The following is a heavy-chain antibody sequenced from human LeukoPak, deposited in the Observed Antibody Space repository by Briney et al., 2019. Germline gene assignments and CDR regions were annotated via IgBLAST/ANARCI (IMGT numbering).Heavy chain of an antibody. CDR2: INHCGST. CDR1: GGSFSGYC. J-gene: IGHJ5*02. Sequence: PSETLSLTCAVYGGSFSGYCWSWIRHPPRPGLDRIGEINHCGSTNYNPSLKSRVTISVDTSKNQFSLKLSSVTAADTAVYYCARSRQDPIVVVVAATRWFDPWGQGTLVTVSS. D-gene: IGHD2-15*01. V-gene: IGHV4-34*01. CDR3: ARSRQDPIVVVVAATRWFDP.